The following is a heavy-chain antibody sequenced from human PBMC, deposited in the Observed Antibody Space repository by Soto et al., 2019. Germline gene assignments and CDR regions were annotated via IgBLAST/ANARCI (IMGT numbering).Heavy chain of an antibody. J-gene: IGHJ5*02. Sequence: ASGPTLVNPTQTLTLTCIFSGFSLSAYGVRVIWFRQPPGETLEWLALIHWNDDKRYSPYLKSRLTITKDTSKNQVVLTLTNLDPLDTGTYFCAHTKDSSGFLTSWGQGILVTVSS. D-gene: IGHD3-22*01. CDR3: AHTKDSSGFLTS. CDR1: GFSLSAYGVR. CDR2: IHWNDDK. V-gene: IGHV2-5*01.